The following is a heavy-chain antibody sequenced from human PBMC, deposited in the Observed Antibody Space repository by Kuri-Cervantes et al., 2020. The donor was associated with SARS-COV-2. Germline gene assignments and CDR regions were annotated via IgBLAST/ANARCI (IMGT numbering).Heavy chain of an antibody. V-gene: IGHV4-34*01. D-gene: IGHD2-2*01. CDR3: ASRYCSSTSCYRTTGKYYFDY. CDR2: INHSGST. Sequence: SETLSLTYAVYGGSFSGYYWSWIRQPPGKGLEWIGEINHSGSTNYNPSLKSRVTISVDTSKNQLSLKLSSVTAADTAVYYCASRYCSSTSCYRTTGKYYFDYWGQGTLVTVSS. J-gene: IGHJ4*02. CDR1: GGSFSGYY.